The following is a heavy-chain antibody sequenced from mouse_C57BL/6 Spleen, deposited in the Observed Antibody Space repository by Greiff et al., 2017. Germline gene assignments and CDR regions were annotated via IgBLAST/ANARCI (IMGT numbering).Heavy chain of an antibody. Sequence: QVHVKQSGAELVRPGASVTLSCKASGYTFTDYEMHWVKQTPVHGLEWIGAIDPETGGTAYNQKFKGKAILTADKSSSTAYMELRSLTSEDSAVYYCITGTFAYWGQGTLVTVSA. D-gene: IGHD4-1*01. CDR2: IDPETGGT. CDR1: GYTFTDYE. V-gene: IGHV1-15*01. J-gene: IGHJ3*01. CDR3: ITGTFAY.